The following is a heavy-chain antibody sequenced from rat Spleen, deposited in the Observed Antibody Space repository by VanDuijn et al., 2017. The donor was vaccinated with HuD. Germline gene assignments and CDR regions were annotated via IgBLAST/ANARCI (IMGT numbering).Heavy chain of an antibody. J-gene: IGHJ4*01. Sequence: EVQLVESGGGLVQPGRSLKLSCAASGFTFSDYYMAWVRQAPTKGLEWVASISYDGGSTYYRDSVKGRFTISRDNAKSSLYLQMNSLQTEDTATYYCARDVDRDSYAHGVMDAWGQGASVTVSS. CDR2: ISYDGGST. CDR3: ARDVDRDSYAHGVMDA. D-gene: IGHD1-12*01. CDR1: GFTFSDYY. V-gene: IGHV5-20*01.